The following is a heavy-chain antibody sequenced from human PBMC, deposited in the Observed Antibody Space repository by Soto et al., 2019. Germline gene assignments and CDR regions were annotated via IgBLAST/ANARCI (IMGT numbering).Heavy chain of an antibody. J-gene: IGHJ4*02. V-gene: IGHV3-33*01. D-gene: IGHD2-8*01. CDR1: GFTSSSYG. CDR3: ARRTLYPGMVDY. CDR2: IWYDGSNK. Sequence: QVQLVESGGGVVQPGRSLRLSCAASGFTSSSYGMHWVRQAPGKGLEWVAVIWYDGSNKYYADSVKGRFTISRDNSKNTLYLQMNSLRAEDTAVYYCARRTLYPGMVDYWGQGTLVTVSS.